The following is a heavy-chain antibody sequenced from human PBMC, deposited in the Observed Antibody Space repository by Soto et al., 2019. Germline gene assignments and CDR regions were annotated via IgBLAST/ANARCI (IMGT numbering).Heavy chain of an antibody. CDR2: IYYRGTT. V-gene: IGHV4-39*01. CDR3: ARLTVISIVGFDS. CDR1: GGSISSSSYY. D-gene: IGHD1-26*01. J-gene: IGHJ4*02. Sequence: SETLSLTCAVSGGSISSSSYYWGWIRQPPGKGLEWIGSIYYRGTTYYNPSLKSRVTIFVDTSKNQLSLKLSSVTAADKAVYYCARLTVISIVGFDSWGQGTLVTVSS.